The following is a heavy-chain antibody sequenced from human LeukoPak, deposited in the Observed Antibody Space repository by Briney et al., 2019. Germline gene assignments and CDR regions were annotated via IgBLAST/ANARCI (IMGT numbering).Heavy chain of an antibody. V-gene: IGHV5-10-1*01. CDR2: IHPADSYI. Sequence: GESLKISCKGSGYSFDTYWISWVRQMPGKGLEWMGRIHPADSYINYSTSFQGSVTISADTSTSTAYLQWSSLKASDTAMYHCARHRGGSYSSSDYWGQGTLVTVSS. CDR1: GYSFDTYW. D-gene: IGHD1-26*01. CDR3: ARHRGGSYSSSDY. J-gene: IGHJ4*02.